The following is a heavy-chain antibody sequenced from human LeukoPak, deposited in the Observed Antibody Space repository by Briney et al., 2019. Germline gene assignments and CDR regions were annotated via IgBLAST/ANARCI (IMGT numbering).Heavy chain of an antibody. D-gene: IGHD3-22*01. V-gene: IGHV3-20*04. CDR1: GFTFDDYG. CDR3: ARGDSSGYYYVHFDN. CDR2: INWNGGST. J-gene: IGHJ4*02. Sequence: GGSLRLSCAASGFTFDDYGMSWVRQAPGKGLEWVSGINWNGGSTGYADSVKGRFTISRDNAKNSLYLQMNSLRAEDTALYYCARGDSSGYYYVHFDNWGQGTLVTVSS.